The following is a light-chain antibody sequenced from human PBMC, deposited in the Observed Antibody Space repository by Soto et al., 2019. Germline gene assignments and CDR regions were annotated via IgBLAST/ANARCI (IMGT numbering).Light chain of an antibody. CDR1: QGISNY. J-gene: IGKJ5*01. Sequence: DIQMTQSPSSLSASVGDRVTITCRASQGISNYLAWYQQKPGKVPKLLIYAASTLQSGVPSRFSGSGSGTDFTLTISSLQPEDVATYYCQKYNSAHSLGQGTRLEIK. CDR3: QKYNSAHS. CDR2: AAS. V-gene: IGKV1-27*01.